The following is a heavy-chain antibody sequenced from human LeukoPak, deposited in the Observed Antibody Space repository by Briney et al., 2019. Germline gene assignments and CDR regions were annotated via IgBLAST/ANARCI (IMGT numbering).Heavy chain of an antibody. V-gene: IGHV1-69*13. CDR2: IIPIFGTA. CDR3: ARDDGSGGHNWFDP. D-gene: IGHD3-10*01. Sequence: SVKVSCKASGGTFSSYAISWVRQAPGQGLEWMGGIIPIFGTANYAQKFQGRVTITADESTSTAYMELSSLRSEDTAVYYCARDDGSGGHNWFDPWGQGTLVTVSS. CDR1: GGTFSSYA. J-gene: IGHJ5*02.